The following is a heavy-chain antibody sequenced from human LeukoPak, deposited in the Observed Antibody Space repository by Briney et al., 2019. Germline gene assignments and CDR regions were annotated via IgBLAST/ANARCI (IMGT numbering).Heavy chain of an antibody. D-gene: IGHD3-10*01. J-gene: IGHJ5*02. CDR1: GGSISSSSYY. Sequence: SETLSLTCTVSGGSISSSSYYWGWIRQPPGQGLEWIGSIYYSGSTYYNPSLKSRVTISVDTSKNQFSLKLSSVTAADTAVYYCARAMVRGVTNNWFDPWGQGTLVTVSS. CDR2: IYYSGST. V-gene: IGHV4-39*07. CDR3: ARAMVRGVTNNWFDP.